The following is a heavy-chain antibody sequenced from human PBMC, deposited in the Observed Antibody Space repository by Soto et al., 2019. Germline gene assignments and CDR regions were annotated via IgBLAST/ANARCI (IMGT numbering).Heavy chain of an antibody. J-gene: IGHJ4*02. Sequence: QVQLVESGGGVVQPGRSLRLSCAASGFTFSHYALHWVRQAPGKGLEWVALISFEGSNQFYADSVKGRFTISRDNSKNTLYLQMNSLRADDTAVYYCAKAERTVVVTCITYWGQGTLVTVSS. V-gene: IGHV3-30-3*01. CDR3: AKAERTVVVTCITY. CDR1: GFTFSHYA. CDR2: ISFEGSNQ. D-gene: IGHD2-21*02.